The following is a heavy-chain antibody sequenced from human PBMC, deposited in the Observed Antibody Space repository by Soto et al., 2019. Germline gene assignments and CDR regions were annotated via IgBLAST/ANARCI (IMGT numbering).Heavy chain of an antibody. CDR2: INHSGST. D-gene: IGHD3-10*01. J-gene: IGHJ6*02. CDR3: ARAGITMVRAYYYYGMDV. CDR1: VGSISTCPW. Sequence: PSETLSLTCAVSVGSISTCPWLCWGRLPPGKGLEWIGEINHSGSTNYNPSLKSRVTISVDTSKNQFSLKLSSVTAADTAVYYCARAGITMVRAYYYYGMDVWGQGTTVT. V-gene: IGHV4-4*02.